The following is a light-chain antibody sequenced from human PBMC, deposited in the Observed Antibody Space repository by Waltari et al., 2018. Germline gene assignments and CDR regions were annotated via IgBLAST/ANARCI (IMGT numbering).Light chain of an antibody. CDR3: QQSYNTPFT. Sequence: DIQITQSPFSLSSSLGDRVTITCRASESISNYVNWYQQKPGRAPKVLIYSASSLQSGVPSRFSGSGSGTDFTLTISSLQPEDSATYYCQQSYNTPFTFGQGTKLEIK. J-gene: IGKJ2*01. CDR1: ESISNY. CDR2: SAS. V-gene: IGKV1-39*01.